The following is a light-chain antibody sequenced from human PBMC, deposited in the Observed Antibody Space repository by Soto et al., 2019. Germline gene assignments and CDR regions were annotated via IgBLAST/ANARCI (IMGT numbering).Light chain of an antibody. V-gene: IGLV1-40*01. J-gene: IGLJ3*02. CDR2: GNN. Sequence: QSVLTQPPSVSGAPGQRVTISRTGSSSNIGAGYDVHWYQQLPGTAPKLLIYGNNNRPSGVPDRFSGSKPGTSASLAITGLQAEDEADYYCQSYDSSLSGSVFGGWTKVTVL. CDR3: QSYDSSLSGSV. CDR1: SSNIGAGYD.